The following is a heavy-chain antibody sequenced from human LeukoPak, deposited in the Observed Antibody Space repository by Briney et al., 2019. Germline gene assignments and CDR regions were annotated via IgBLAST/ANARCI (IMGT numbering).Heavy chain of an antibody. J-gene: IGHJ4*02. CDR2: MNANSGNT. CDR3: ARVRCSGGSCYFDY. D-gene: IGHD2-15*01. CDR1: GYTFTSYD. V-gene: IGHV1-8*01. Sequence: ASVKVSCKASGYTFTSYDINWVRQASGQGREWMGWMNANSGNTGSAQKSQGRGTMTRNTSISTAYMELSSLRSEDTAVYYCARVRCSGGSCYFDYWGPGTLVTASS.